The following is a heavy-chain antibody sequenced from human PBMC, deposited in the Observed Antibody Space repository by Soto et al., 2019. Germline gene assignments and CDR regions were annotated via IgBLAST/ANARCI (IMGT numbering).Heavy chain of an antibody. CDR2: MNPNSGNT. V-gene: IGHV1-8*01. Sequence: QVQLVQSGAEVKKPGASVKVSCKASGYTFTSYDINWVRQATGQGLEWMGWMNPNSGNTGYAQKFQGRVTMTRTTYISTAYKELSSLRSEHTAVYYCAHGMELAAQVGGMDVWGQGTTVTVSS. CDR3: AHGMELAAQVGGMDV. J-gene: IGHJ6*02. D-gene: IGHD1-26*01. CDR1: GYTFTSYD.